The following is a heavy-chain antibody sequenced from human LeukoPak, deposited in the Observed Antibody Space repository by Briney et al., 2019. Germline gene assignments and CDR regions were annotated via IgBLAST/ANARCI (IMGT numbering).Heavy chain of an antibody. CDR1: GGSISSYY. J-gene: IGHJ4*02. CDR2: IYYSGST. Sequence: SSETLSLTCTVSGGSISSYYWSWIRQPPGKGLEWIGYIYYSGSTNYNPSLKSRVTISVDTSKNQSSLKLSSVTAADTAVYYCARGRSAKGYSYGFFDYWGQGTLVTVSS. V-gene: IGHV4-59*01. CDR3: ARGRSAKGYSYGFFDY. D-gene: IGHD5-18*01.